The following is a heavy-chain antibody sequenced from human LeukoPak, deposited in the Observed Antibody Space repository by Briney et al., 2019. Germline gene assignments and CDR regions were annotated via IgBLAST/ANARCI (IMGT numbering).Heavy chain of an antibody. V-gene: IGHV4-34*01. J-gene: IGHJ4*02. Sequence: SETLSLTCAVYGGSFSGYYWSWIRQPPGKGLEWIGEINHSGSTNYNPSLMSRVTISVDTSKNQFSLKLSSVTAADTAVYYCARESFQEYYFDYWGQGTLVTVSS. CDR1: GGSFSGYY. CDR3: ARESFQEYYFDY. D-gene: IGHD3-16*01. CDR2: INHSGST.